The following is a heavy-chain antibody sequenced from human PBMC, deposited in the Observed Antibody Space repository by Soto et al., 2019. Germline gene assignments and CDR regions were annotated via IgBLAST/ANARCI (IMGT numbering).Heavy chain of an antibody. Sequence: EVQLLESGGGLVRPGGSLRLSCAASGFTFSTYAMSWVRQGPGKGLEWVSAISGSGGSTYYADSVKGRFTISRDNSKNTLYLQMNSRRAEDTAIYYCAKDYSSNWYDKYFQHWGQGTLVTVSS. V-gene: IGHV3-23*01. CDR1: GFTFSTYA. CDR3: AKDYSSNWYDKYFQH. J-gene: IGHJ1*01. D-gene: IGHD6-13*01. CDR2: ISGSGGST.